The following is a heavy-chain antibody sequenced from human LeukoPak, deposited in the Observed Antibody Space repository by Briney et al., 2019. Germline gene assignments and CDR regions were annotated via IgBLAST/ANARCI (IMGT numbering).Heavy chain of an antibody. D-gene: IGHD1-26*01. CDR1: GFTFSSYA. CDR2: ISGSGGST. V-gene: IGHV3-23*01. CDR3: AKESEDIGIVGAAFDY. J-gene: IGHJ4*02. Sequence: GGSLRLSCAASGFTFSSYAMSWVRQAPGKGLEWVSAISGSGGSTYYADSVKGRFTISRDNSKNTLYLQMNSLRAEDTAVYYCAKESEDIGIVGAAFDYWGQGTLVTVSS.